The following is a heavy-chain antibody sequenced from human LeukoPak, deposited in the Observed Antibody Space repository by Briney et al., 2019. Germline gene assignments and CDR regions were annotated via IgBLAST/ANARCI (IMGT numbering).Heavy chain of an antibody. Sequence: PGRSLRLSCAASGFTFSSYGMHWVRQAPGKGLEWVAVISYDGSNKYYAASVKGRFTISRDNSKNTLYLQMNSLRAEDTAVYYCAKDMYSSSWYYFDYWGQGTLVTVSS. V-gene: IGHV3-30*18. CDR2: ISYDGSNK. CDR1: GFTFSSYG. D-gene: IGHD6-13*01. CDR3: AKDMYSSSWYYFDY. J-gene: IGHJ4*02.